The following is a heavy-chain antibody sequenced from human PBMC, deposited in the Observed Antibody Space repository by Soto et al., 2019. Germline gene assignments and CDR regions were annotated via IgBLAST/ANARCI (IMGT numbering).Heavy chain of an antibody. CDR1: GGSFSGYY. CDR2: INHSGST. CDR3: ARLHTVVVIND. Sequence: SETLSLTCAVYGGSFSGYYWSWIRQPPGKGLEWIGEINHSGSTNYNPSLKSRVTISVDTSKNQFSLKLSSVTAADTAVYYCARLHTVVVINDWGQGTLVTVSS. D-gene: IGHD3-22*01. V-gene: IGHV4-34*01. J-gene: IGHJ4*02.